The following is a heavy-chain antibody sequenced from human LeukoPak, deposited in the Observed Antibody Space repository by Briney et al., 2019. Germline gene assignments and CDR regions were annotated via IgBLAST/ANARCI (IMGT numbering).Heavy chain of an antibody. CDR3: ARSNQADDY. J-gene: IGHJ4*02. V-gene: IGHV3-74*01. Sequence: GGSLRLSCAASGFTFSDYWMHWVRQAPGKGLVWVSRINSGSSRTTYADSVKGRFTISRENAKNTLYLQMDSLRAEDTGVYYCARSNQADDYWGRGTLVTVSS. CDR2: INSGSSRT. D-gene: IGHD1-14*01. CDR1: GFTFSDYW.